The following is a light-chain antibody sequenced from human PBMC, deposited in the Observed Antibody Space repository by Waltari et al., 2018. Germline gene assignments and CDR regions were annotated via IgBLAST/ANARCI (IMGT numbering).Light chain of an antibody. V-gene: IGKV3-15*01. CDR1: QSVSYN. J-gene: IGKJ1*01. CDR3: QQYNDRPRT. CDR2: AAS. Sequence: EIVMTQSPATLSVSPGERVTLSCRSSQSVSYNLAWYQQKPGQAPRLLIYAASTRATGIPARFSGSGSGSAFSLIISSLQSEDFAVYYCQQYNDRPRTFGQGTKVELK.